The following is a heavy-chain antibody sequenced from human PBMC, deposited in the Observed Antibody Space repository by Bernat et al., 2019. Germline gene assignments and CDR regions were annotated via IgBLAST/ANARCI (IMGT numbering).Heavy chain of an antibody. V-gene: IGHV3-30*03. Sequence: QVQLVESGGGVVQPGRSLRLSCAASGFTFSSYGMHWVRQAPGKGLEWVAVISYDGSNKYYADSVKGQFTISRDNSKNTLYLQMNSLRAEDTAVYYCATLRFSGWYERDAFDIWGQGTMVTVSS. J-gene: IGHJ3*02. CDR1: GFTFSSYG. D-gene: IGHD6-19*01. CDR3: ATLRFSGWYERDAFDI. CDR2: ISYDGSNK.